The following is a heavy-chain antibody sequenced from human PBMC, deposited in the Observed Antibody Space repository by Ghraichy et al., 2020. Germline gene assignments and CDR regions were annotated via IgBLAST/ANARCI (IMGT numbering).Heavy chain of an antibody. D-gene: IGHD3/OR15-3a*01. J-gene: IGHJ4*02. CDR2: ISGSGGST. CDR1: GFTFSIYA. V-gene: IGHV3-23*01. CDR3: AKDNGGLDKLDY. Sequence: GESLNISCAASGFTFSIYAMTWVRQAPGKGLEWVSDISGSGGSTHYADSVRGRFTISRDNSKNTLYLQMNSLRAEDTALYYCAKDNGGLDKLDYWGQGTLVTVSS.